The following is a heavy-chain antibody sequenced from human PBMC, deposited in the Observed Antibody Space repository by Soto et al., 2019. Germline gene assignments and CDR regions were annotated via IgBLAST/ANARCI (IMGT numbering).Heavy chain of an antibody. D-gene: IGHD2-15*01. CDR3: ATPTRGCSGGGCYPPAFDY. CDR1: GGTFSSYA. J-gene: IGHJ4*02. CDR2: IIPIFGTA. V-gene: IGHV1-69*12. Sequence: QVQLVQSGAEVKKPGSSVKVSCKASGGTFSSYAISWVRQAPGQGLEWMGGIIPIFGTANYAQKFQGRVTITADESTSTAYMELSSLTSEDTAVYYCATPTRGCSGGGCYPPAFDYWGQGTLVSVSS.